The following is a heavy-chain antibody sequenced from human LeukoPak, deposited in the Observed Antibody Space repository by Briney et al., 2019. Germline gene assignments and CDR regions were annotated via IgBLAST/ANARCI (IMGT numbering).Heavy chain of an antibody. Sequence: GGSLRLSCAASGFTFSSYAMHWVRQAPGKGLEWVSYISSSGSTIYYADSVKGRFTISRDNAKNSLYLQMNSLGAEDTAVYYCAELVITMIGGVWGKGTTVTISS. J-gene: IGHJ6*04. CDR1: GFTFSSYA. CDR2: ISSSGSTI. V-gene: IGHV3-48*03. CDR3: AELVITMIGGV. D-gene: IGHD3-10*02.